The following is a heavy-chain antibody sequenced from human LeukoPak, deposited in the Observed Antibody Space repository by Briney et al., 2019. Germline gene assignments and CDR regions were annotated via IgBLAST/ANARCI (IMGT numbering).Heavy chain of an antibody. J-gene: IGHJ4*02. D-gene: IGHD4-17*01. CDR2: IKQDGSEK. CDR1: GFTFSSYW. CDR3: ARLGFTVTPDY. Sequence: GGSLRLSCAASGFTFSSYWRSWVRQAPGKGLEWVANIKQDGSEKYYVDSVKGRFTISRDNAKNSLYLQMNSLRAEDTAFYYCARLGFTVTPDYWGQGTLVTVSS. V-gene: IGHV3-7*01.